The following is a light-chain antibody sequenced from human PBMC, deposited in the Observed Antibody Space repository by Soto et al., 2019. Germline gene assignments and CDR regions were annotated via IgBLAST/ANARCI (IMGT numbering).Light chain of an antibody. CDR3: GTWDSSLSAPVV. Sequence: SVLTEPPSVSAAPGQKVTISCSGSSSNIGNNYVSWYQQLPGTAPKLLIYENNKRPSGIPDRFSGSKSGTSATLGITGLQTGDEADYYCGTWDSSLSAPVVFGGGTQLTVL. CDR1: SSNIGNNY. CDR2: ENN. J-gene: IGLJ2*01. V-gene: IGLV1-51*02.